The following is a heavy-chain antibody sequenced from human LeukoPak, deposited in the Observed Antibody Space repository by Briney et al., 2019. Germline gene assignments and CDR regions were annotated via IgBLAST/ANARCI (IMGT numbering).Heavy chain of an antibody. CDR3: AMGGSYSISGY. D-gene: IGHD1-26*01. CDR2: ISGSGGST. Sequence: GGSLRLSCAASGFTFSSYAMHWVRQAPGKGLEWVSAISGSGGSTYYADSVKGRFTISRDNSKNTLYLQMNSLRAEDTAVYYCAMGGSYSISGYWGQGTLVTVSS. V-gene: IGHV3-23*01. J-gene: IGHJ4*02. CDR1: GFTFSSYA.